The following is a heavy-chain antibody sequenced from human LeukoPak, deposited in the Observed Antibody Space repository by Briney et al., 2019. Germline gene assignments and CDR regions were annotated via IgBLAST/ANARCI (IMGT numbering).Heavy chain of an antibody. CDR1: GGSISSGSYY. CDR3: ARAPAIVVVPAANYYYYGMDA. D-gene: IGHD2-2*01. Sequence: SQTLSLTCTVSGGSISSGSYYWSWIRQPTGKGLEWIGRIYTSGSTNYNPSLKSRVTISVDTSKNQFSLKLSSVTAADTAVYYCARAPAIVVVPAANYYYYGMDAWGQGTTVTVSS. J-gene: IGHJ6*02. CDR2: IYTSGST. V-gene: IGHV4-61*02.